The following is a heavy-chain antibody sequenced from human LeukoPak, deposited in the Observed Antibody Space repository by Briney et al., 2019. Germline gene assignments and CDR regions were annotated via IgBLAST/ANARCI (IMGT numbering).Heavy chain of an antibody. D-gene: IGHD6-13*01. CDR2: ISSNGGST. Sequence: GGSLRLSCAASGFTFSSYAMHWVRHAPGQGLECVSAISSNGGSTYYANSVKGRFTISRDNSKNTLYLQMGSLRAEDMAVYYCASGSRGIAAYWGQGTLVTVSS. CDR1: GFTFSSYA. V-gene: IGHV3-64*01. CDR3: ASGSRGIAAY. J-gene: IGHJ4*02.